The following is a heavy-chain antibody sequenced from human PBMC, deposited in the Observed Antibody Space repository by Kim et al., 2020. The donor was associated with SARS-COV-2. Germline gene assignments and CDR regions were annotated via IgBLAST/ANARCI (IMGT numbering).Heavy chain of an antibody. CDR2: INHSGST. D-gene: IGHD3-10*01. CDR3: ARRGGYYYGSGSYYHY. Sequence: SETLSLTCAVYGGSFSGYYWSWIRQPPGKGLEWIGEINHSGSTNYNPSLKSRVTISVDTSKNQFSLKLSSVTAADTAVYYCARRGGYYYGSGSYYHYWG. J-gene: IGHJ4*01. CDR1: GGSFSGYY. V-gene: IGHV4-34*01.